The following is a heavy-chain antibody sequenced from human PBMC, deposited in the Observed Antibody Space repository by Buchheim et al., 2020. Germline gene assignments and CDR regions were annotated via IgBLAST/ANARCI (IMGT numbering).Heavy chain of an antibody. CDR3: ARGGRRDSSRPYNWFDP. V-gene: IGHV4-34*01. CDR2: INHSGST. CDR1: GGSFSGYY. Sequence: QVQLQQWGAGLLKPSETLSLTCAVYGGSFSGYYWSWIRQPPGKGLEWIGEINHSGSTNYNPSLKSRVTISVDTSKNQFSLKLSSVTAADTAVYYCARGGRRDSSRPYNWFDPWGQGTL. J-gene: IGHJ5*02. D-gene: IGHD6-13*01.